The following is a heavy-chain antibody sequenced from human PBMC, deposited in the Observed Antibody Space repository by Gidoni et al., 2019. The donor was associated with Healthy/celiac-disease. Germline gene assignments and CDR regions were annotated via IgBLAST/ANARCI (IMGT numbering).Heavy chain of an antibody. CDR3: ARQATTYYYDSSGSSYFDY. D-gene: IGHD3-22*01. J-gene: IGHJ4*02. Sequence: QLQLQESGPGLVKPSETLSLTCTVSGGSISSSSYYRGWIRQPPGKGLEWLGSIYYSGSTYYNPSLKSRVTISVDTSKNQFSLKLSSVTAADTAVYYCARQATTYYYDSSGSSYFDYWGQGTLVTVSS. CDR1: GGSISSSSYY. V-gene: IGHV4-39*01. CDR2: IYYSGST.